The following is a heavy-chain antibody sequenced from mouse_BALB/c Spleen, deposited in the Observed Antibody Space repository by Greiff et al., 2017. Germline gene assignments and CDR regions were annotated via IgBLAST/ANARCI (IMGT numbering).Heavy chain of an antibody. CDR1: GFSLTSYG. J-gene: IGHJ4*01. CDR2: IWAGGST. V-gene: IGHV2-9*02. Sequence: VQLVESGPGLVAPSQSLSITCTVSGFSLTSYGVHWVRQPPGKGLEWLGVIWAGGSTNYNSALMSRLSISKDNSKSQVFLKMNSLQTDDTAMYYCAREKRDYAMDYWGQGTSVTVSS. CDR3: AREKRDYAMDY.